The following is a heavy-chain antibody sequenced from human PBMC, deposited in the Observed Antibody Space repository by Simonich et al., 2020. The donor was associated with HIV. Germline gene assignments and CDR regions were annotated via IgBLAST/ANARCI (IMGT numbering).Heavy chain of an antibody. Sequence: QVQLQQWGAGLLKPSETLSLTCAVYGGSFRGYYCSWLRQPPGKGREWIEEINHSGATNYNPSLKRRVTISVDTSKNQFSLKLSSVTAADTAVYYCARGFYQRLYYFDYWGQGTLVTVSS. CDR1: GGSFRGYY. CDR2: INHSGAT. V-gene: IGHV4-34*01. J-gene: IGHJ4*02. D-gene: IGHD2-2*01. CDR3: ARGFYQRLYYFDY.